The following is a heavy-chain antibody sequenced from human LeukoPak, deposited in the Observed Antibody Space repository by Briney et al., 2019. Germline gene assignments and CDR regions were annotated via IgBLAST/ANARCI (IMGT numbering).Heavy chain of an antibody. J-gene: IGHJ5*02. CDR2: ISGSGGST. Sequence: GGSLRLSCAASGFTFSSYAMSWVRQAPGKGLEWVSAISGSGGSTYYADSVKGRFTISRENSKNTLYLQMNSLRAEDTAVYYCAKDGCGGDCYPHNWFDPWGQGTLVTVSS. V-gene: IGHV3-23*01. CDR1: GFTFSSYA. D-gene: IGHD2-21*02. CDR3: AKDGCGGDCYPHNWFDP.